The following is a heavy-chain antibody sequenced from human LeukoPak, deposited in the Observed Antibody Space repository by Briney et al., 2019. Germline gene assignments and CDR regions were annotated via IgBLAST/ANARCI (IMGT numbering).Heavy chain of an antibody. CDR2: MNPNSGNT. J-gene: IGHJ4*02. CDR1: GYTFTSYD. D-gene: IGHD3-22*01. V-gene: IGHV1-8*01. CDR3: ARAAADYYDSSGYYFGY. Sequence: ASVKVSCKASGYTFTSYDINWVRQATGQGLEWMGWMNPNSGNTGYAQKFQGRVTMTRNTSISTAYMELSSLRSEDTAVYYCARAAADYYDSSGYYFGYWGQGTLVTVSS.